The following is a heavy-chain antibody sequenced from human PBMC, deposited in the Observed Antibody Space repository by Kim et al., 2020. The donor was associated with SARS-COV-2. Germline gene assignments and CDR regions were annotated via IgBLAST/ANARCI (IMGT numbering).Heavy chain of an antibody. J-gene: IGHJ5*02. Sequence: ECGAREYAAAVKCRFTVTRDDSKNMVYLVMNSLKTEDSAIYYCTTLNWFDPWGQGTRVTVSS. CDR2: ECGAR. V-gene: IGHV3-15*01. CDR3: TTLNWFDP.